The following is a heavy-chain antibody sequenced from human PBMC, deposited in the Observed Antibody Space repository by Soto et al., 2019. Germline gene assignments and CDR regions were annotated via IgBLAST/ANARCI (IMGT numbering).Heavy chain of an antibody. CDR2: IYYSGST. CDR1: GGSISSGGYY. V-gene: IGHV4-31*03. D-gene: IGHD6-13*01. CDR3: ARGVSSSWYPVFDY. J-gene: IGHJ4*02. Sequence: LSLTCTVSGGSISSGGYYRSWIQHPGKGLEWIGYIYYSGSTYYNPSLKSRVTISVDTSKNQFSLKLSSVTAADTAVYYCARGVSSSWYPVFDYWGQGTLVTVSS.